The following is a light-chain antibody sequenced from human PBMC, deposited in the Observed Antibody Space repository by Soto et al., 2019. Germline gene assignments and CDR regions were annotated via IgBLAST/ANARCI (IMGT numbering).Light chain of an antibody. J-gene: IGKJ1*01. Sequence: DIQMTQSPSSLSASVGDRVTITCRASQTSTTYLNWYQQKPGKAPKLLIYGASSLQSGDPSRFNGSGSGTDFILTISSLQPEDSATYHCQQSHSTPWTFGQGTKVEIK. CDR1: QTSTTY. V-gene: IGKV1-39*01. CDR2: GAS. CDR3: QQSHSTPWT.